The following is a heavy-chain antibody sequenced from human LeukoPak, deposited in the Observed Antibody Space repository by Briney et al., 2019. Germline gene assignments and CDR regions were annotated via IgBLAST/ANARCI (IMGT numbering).Heavy chain of an antibody. CDR2: IYHSGST. Sequence: SETLSLTCTVSGGSISSGGYYWSWIRQPPGKGLEWIGYIYHSGSTYYNPSLKSRVTISVDRSKNQFSLKLSSVTAADTAVYYCARDVISAVAGTTVFDYWGQGTLVTVSS. J-gene: IGHJ4*02. CDR3: ARDVISAVAGTTVFDY. D-gene: IGHD6-19*01. CDR1: GGSISSGGYY. V-gene: IGHV4-30-2*01.